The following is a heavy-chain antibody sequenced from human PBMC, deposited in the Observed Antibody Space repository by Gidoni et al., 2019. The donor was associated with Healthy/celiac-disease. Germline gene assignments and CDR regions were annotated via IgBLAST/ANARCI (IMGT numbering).Heavy chain of an antibody. CDR1: GFTFGDYA. J-gene: IGHJ4*02. CDR2: IRSKAYGGTT. Sequence: EVQLVESGGGLVQPGRSLRLSCTASGFTFGDYAMSWVRQAPGKGLEWVGFIRSKAYGGTTEYAASVKGRFTISRDDSKSIAYLQMNSLKTEDTAVYYCTREMTTVTNPLVSAAPDFDYWGQGTLVTVSS. D-gene: IGHD4-17*01. CDR3: TREMTTVTNPLVSAAPDFDY. V-gene: IGHV3-49*04.